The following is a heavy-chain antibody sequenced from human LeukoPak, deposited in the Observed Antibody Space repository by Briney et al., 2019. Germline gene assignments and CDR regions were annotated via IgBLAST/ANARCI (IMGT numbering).Heavy chain of an antibody. J-gene: IGHJ4*02. Sequence: GGSLRLSCAVSGFAFSSYGMHWVRQAPGKGPEWLAFIRFDGTKTYYADSVKGRFTTSRDNSKNTLYLQMNSLRPEDTAVYYCARDYRGWFGELFSPFDYWGQGTLVTVSS. CDR1: GFAFSSYG. CDR2: IRFDGTKT. V-gene: IGHV3-30*02. CDR3: ARDYRGWFGELFSPFDY. D-gene: IGHD3-10*01.